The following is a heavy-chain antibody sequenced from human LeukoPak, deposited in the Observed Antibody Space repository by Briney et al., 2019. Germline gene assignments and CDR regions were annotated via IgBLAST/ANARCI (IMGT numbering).Heavy chain of an antibody. CDR2: ISSSGGST. D-gene: IGHD2-2*01. Sequence: GGSLRLSCAASGFTFSSYAMSWVRQAPGKGLEWVSAISSSGGSTYYADSVKGRFTISRDNSKNTLYLQLNSLRSEDTAVYYCAKGKRSEGYCSITSCLADYWGQGTLVTVSS. J-gene: IGHJ4*02. CDR3: AKGKRSEGYCSITSCLADY. CDR1: GFTFSSYA. V-gene: IGHV3-23*01.